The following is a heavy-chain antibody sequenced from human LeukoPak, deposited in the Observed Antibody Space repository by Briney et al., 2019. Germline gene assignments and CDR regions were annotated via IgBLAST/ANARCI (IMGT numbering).Heavy chain of an antibody. V-gene: IGHV1-8*02. CDR1: GYTFTSYD. CDR2: MNPNSGNT. CDR3: ARDLEHCRNIICSNSAY. D-gene: IGHD2-2*01. J-gene: IGHJ4*02. Sequence: GASVKVSCKASGYTFTSYDINWVRQATGQGLEWMGWMNPNSGNTFYAQKFEGRVSMTTDTSTNTVYMDLRSLRSDDTAVYYCARDLEHCRNIICSNSAYWGQGTLVTVSS.